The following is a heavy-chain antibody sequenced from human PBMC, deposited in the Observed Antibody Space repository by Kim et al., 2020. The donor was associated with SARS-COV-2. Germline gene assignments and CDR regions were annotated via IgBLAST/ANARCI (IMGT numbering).Heavy chain of an antibody. Sequence: ASVEGRFTVSRDNPNNVMFLQLDSLRPEDTAVYYCAREGQSSGRAGTYDVWGRGTLVTVSS. CDR3: AREGQSSGRAGTYDV. V-gene: IGHV3-30*01. D-gene: IGHD1-1*01. J-gene: IGHJ3*01.